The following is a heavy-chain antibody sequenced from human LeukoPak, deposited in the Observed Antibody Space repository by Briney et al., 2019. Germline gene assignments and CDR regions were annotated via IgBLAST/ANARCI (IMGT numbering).Heavy chain of an antibody. CDR3: ARVRYSSGWYDY. CDR2: IIPIFGTA. J-gene: IGHJ4*02. V-gene: IGHV1-69*05. CDR1: GGTFSSYA. Sequence: SVKVSCKASGGTFSSYAISWVRQAPGQGLELMGRIIPIFGTANYAQKFQGRVTITTDESTSTAYMELSSLRSEDTAVYYCARVRYSSGWYDYWGQGTLVTVSS. D-gene: IGHD6-19*01.